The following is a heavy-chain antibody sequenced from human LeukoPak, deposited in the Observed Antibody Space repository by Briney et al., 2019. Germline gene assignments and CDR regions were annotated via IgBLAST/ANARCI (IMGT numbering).Heavy chain of an antibody. D-gene: IGHD1-14*01. CDR2: IYHSGST. V-gene: IGHV4-30-2*01. CDR3: ARDSAGRSKEYYFDY. Sequence: PSETLSLTCTGSGGSISSGGYYWSWIRQPPGKGVEWIGYIYHSGSTYYNPSLKSRVTISVDRSKNQFSLKLSSVTAADTAVYYCARDSAGRSKEYYFDYWGQGTLVTVSS. CDR1: GGSISSGGYY. J-gene: IGHJ4*02.